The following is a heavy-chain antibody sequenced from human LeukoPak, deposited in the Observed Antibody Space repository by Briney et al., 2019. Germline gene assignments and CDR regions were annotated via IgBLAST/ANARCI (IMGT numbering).Heavy chain of an antibody. D-gene: IGHD3-22*01. V-gene: IGHV3-21*04. J-gene: IGHJ4*02. Sequence: GGSLRLSCAASGFTLSSYNMNWVRQAPGKGLEWVSSISTSSSYIYYADSVKGRFTISRDNSKNTLSLQMNSLRVEDTAIYYCTRSGYRHPYHFDSWGQGTLVIVSS. CDR3: TRSGYRHPYHFDS. CDR1: GFTLSSYN. CDR2: ISTSSSYI.